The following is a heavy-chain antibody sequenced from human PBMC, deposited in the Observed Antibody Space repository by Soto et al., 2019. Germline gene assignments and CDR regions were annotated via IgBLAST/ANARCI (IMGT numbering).Heavy chain of an antibody. V-gene: IGHV3-23*01. CDR2: ISGSGSST. D-gene: IGHD6-6*01. CDR1: GFTFSSYA. J-gene: IGHJ3*02. Sequence: GGSLRLSCAAPGFTFSSYAMSWVRQAPGKGLEWVSGISGSGSSTNYADSVKGRFTISRDNAKNTLYLQMNSLRAEDTAVYYYAVPYLYSSSTFDIWGQGTMVTVSS. CDR3: AVPYLYSSSTFDI.